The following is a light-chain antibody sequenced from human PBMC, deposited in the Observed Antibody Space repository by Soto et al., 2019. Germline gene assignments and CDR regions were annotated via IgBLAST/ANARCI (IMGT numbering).Light chain of an antibody. CDR2: DVS. CDR1: SSDVGGYNY. Sequence: QSALTQPRSVSGSPGQSVTISCTGTSSDVGGYNYASWYQQHPGKAPKLVIYDVSERPSGVPDRFSGSKSGNAASLTISGLQAEDETDYYCCAYAGGYYVFGTGTKVTVL. V-gene: IGLV2-11*01. J-gene: IGLJ1*01. CDR3: CAYAGGYYV.